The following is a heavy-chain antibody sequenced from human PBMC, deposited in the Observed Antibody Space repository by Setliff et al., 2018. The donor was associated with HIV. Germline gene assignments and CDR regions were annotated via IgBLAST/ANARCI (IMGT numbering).Heavy chain of an antibody. CDR1: GGSISSGGYY. V-gene: IGHV4-31*03. CDR2: IYYSGGT. Sequence: SETLSLTCTVSGGSISSGGYYWSWIRQHPGKGLEWIGYIYYSGGTYYNPSLKSRVTISVDTSKNQFSLKLSSVTAEDTAVYYCARRGFVSAWYDQPIYFYYYMDVWGKGTTVTVSS. CDR3: ARRGFVSAWYDQPIYFYYYMDV. J-gene: IGHJ6*03. D-gene: IGHD6-19*01.